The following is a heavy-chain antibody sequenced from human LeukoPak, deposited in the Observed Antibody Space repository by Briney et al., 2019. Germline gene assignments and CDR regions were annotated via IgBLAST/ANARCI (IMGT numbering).Heavy chain of an antibody. J-gene: IGHJ5*02. Sequence: GGSLRLSCAASGFTLSDNYMSWVRQAPGKGLEWVSVMYSGGDTYYADSVKGRFTFSRDISKNTLYLQMNGLRTEDTAMYYCARDAPQVPAAGVLASWGQGTLVTVSS. D-gene: IGHD6-13*01. CDR1: GFTLSDNY. CDR2: MYSGGDT. V-gene: IGHV3-53*01. CDR3: ARDAPQVPAAGVLAS.